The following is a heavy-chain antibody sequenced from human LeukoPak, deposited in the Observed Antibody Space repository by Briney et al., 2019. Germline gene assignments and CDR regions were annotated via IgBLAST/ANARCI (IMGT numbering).Heavy chain of an antibody. Sequence: GASVKVSCKLSGYTLTELSMHWVRQAPGKGLEWMGRIIPILGIANYAQKFQGRVTITADKSTSTAYMELSSLRSEDTAVYYCARSIASAGYSYGYSDAFDIWGQGTMVTVSS. CDR1: GYTLTELS. J-gene: IGHJ3*02. D-gene: IGHD5-18*01. CDR3: ARSIASAGYSYGYSDAFDI. CDR2: IIPILGIA. V-gene: IGHV1-69*02.